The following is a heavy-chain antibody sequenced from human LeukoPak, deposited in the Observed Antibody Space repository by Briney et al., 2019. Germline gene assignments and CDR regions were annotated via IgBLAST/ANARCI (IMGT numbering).Heavy chain of an antibody. CDR1: GFSFSSYS. CDR3: ARDRYVCDSRGDGLDY. V-gene: IGHV3-48*01. Sequence: GGSLRLSCAASGFSFSSYSMNWVRQAPGKGLEWVSYISSSSTTIYYADSVKGRFTISRDNAKKSLYLQMSSLRAEDAAVYYCARDRYVCDSRGDGLDYWGQGTLVTVSS. D-gene: IGHD3-22*01. CDR2: ISSSSTTI. J-gene: IGHJ4*02.